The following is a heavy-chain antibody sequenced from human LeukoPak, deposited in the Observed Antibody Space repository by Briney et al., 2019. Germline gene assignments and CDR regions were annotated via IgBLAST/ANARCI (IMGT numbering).Heavy chain of an antibody. V-gene: IGHV1-18*04. Sequence: GASVNVSCKASGYTFTSYGISWVRKAPGQGLEWMGWISAYNGNTNYAQKLQGRVTMTTDTSTSTAYMELRSLRSDDTAVYYCAREGYYDILTAADYWGQGTLVTVSS. J-gene: IGHJ4*02. CDR3: AREGYYDILTAADY. CDR1: GYTFTSYG. D-gene: IGHD3-9*01. CDR2: ISAYNGNT.